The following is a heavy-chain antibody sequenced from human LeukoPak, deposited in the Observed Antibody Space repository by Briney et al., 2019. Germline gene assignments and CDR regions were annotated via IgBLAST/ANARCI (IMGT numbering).Heavy chain of an antibody. CDR1: GGTFSSYA. CDR3: ARRQLVPDAFDI. Sequence: ASVKVFCKASGGTFSSYAISWVRQAPGQGLEWMGGIIPIFGTANYAQKFQGRVTITADKSTSTAYMELSSLRSEDTAVYYCARRQLVPDAFDIWGQGTMVTVSS. D-gene: IGHD1-1*01. V-gene: IGHV1-69*06. J-gene: IGHJ3*02. CDR2: IIPIFGTA.